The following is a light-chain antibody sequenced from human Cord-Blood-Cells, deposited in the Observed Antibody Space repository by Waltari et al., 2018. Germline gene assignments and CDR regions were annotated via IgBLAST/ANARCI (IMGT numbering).Light chain of an antibody. J-gene: IGLJ3*02. CDR1: SSDVGGYNY. V-gene: IGLV2-11*01. Sequence: QSALTQPLSVSVSPGLSVTISSTGTSSDVGGYNYVSWYQQHPGKAPKLMVYDVSKRPSGVPDRFSGSKSGNTASLTISGLQAEDEADYYCCSYAGSYTLVFGGGTKLTVL. CDR2: DVS. CDR3: CSYAGSYTLV.